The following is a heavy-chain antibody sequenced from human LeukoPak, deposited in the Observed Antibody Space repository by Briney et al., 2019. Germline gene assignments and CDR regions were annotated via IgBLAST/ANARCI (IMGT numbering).Heavy chain of an antibody. V-gene: IGHV1-46*01. Sequence: ASVKVSCKASGYTFTSYYVNWVRQAPGQGLEWMGLIDSGGGSTRYAQKFQGRVTMTRDTSTSTVYMELSSLRSEDSAVYYCARVSYGSGDYWGQGTLVTVSS. CDR2: IDSGGGST. CDR1: GYTFTSYY. J-gene: IGHJ4*02. D-gene: IGHD3-10*01. CDR3: ARVSYGSGDY.